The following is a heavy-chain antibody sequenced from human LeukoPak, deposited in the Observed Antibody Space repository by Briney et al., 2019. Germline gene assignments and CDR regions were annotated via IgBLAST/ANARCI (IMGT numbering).Heavy chain of an antibody. CDR1: GASISSFF. D-gene: IGHD3-10*01. Sequence: SETLSLTCSVSGASISSFFWNWIRQPAGKGLEWIGRIYAGGSTNYNPSLKSRVTVSVDTSKSQFSLKLNSVTAADTAVYYCARDGYYGSGAFLDGFDMWGQGTKVTVSS. J-gene: IGHJ3*02. CDR2: IYAGGST. V-gene: IGHV4-4*07. CDR3: ARDGYYGSGAFLDGFDM.